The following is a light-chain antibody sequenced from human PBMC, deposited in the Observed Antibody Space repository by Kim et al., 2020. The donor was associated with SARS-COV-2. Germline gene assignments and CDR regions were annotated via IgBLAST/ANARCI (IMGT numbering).Light chain of an antibody. Sequence: QSCTISCIGTSRDIGGYNYVSGYQQHPGKVPKLMHYNVSKRPAGGYNRCSASKSGSTAALTNSGLQAEDDADHYCSSYESSRYVLFGGGTQLTVL. J-gene: IGLJ2*01. V-gene: IGLV2-14*03. CDR3: SSYESSRYVL. CDR2: NVS. CDR1: SRDIGGYNY.